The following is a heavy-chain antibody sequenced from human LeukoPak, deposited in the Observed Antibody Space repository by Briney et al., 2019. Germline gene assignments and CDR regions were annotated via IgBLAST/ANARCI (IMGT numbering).Heavy chain of an antibody. CDR1: GGSISSGDYY. V-gene: IGHV4-30-4*08. CDR3: ARDPIVLMVYAHHAFDI. D-gene: IGHD2-8*01. Sequence: PSQTLSLTCTVSGGSISSGDYYWSWIRQPPGKGLEWIGYIYYSGSTYYNPSLKSRVTISVDTSKNQFSLKLSSVTAADTAVYYCARDPIVLMVYAHHAFDIWGQGTMVTVSS. CDR2: IYYSGST. J-gene: IGHJ3*02.